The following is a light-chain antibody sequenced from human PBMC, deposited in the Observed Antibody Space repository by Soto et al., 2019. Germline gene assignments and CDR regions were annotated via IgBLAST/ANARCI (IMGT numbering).Light chain of an antibody. Sequence: DIQMTQSPSTLSASVGDRVTITCRASQSISSWLAWYQQKPGKAPKLLIYDASSLESGVSSRFSGSGSGTEFTLTISSLQPDDFATYYCQQYNSYVTFGGGT. J-gene: IGKJ4*01. V-gene: IGKV1-5*01. CDR3: QQYNSYVT. CDR2: DAS. CDR1: QSISSW.